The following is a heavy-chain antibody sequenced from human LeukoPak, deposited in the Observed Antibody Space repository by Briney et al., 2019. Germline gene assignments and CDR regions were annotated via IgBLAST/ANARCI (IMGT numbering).Heavy chain of an antibody. Sequence: ASVKVSCKASGHTFTSYGISWVRRAPGQGLEWMGWISAYNGNTNYAQKLQGRVTMTTDTSTSTAYMELRSLRSDDTAVYYCARARFGISWFDPWGQGTLVTVSS. J-gene: IGHJ5*02. D-gene: IGHD3-10*02. CDR1: GHTFTSYG. CDR3: ARARFGISWFDP. V-gene: IGHV1-18*01. CDR2: ISAYNGNT.